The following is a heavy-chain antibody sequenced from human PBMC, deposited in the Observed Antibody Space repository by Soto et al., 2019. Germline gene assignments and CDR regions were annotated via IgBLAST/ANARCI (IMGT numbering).Heavy chain of an antibody. D-gene: IGHD3-9*01. CDR1: GYTLTRYA. J-gene: IGHJ4*02. CDR3: ARGRVELRYFDWSHRKPWFDY. V-gene: IGHV1-18*01. CDR2: ISGYNGDT. Sequence: GASVKVSCKASGYTLTRYAISWVRQTPGQGLEWMGWISGYNGDTNYAQKFRGRVTMTTDTSTSTAYMELRSLRSDDTAVYYCARGRVELRYFDWSHRKPWFDYWGQGTLVTVSS.